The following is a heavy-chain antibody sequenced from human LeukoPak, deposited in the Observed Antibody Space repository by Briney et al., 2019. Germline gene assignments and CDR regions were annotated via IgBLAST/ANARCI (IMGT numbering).Heavy chain of an antibody. V-gene: IGHV4-39*07. CDR3: ARVGYDILTGYLYYFDY. J-gene: IGHJ4*02. D-gene: IGHD3-9*01. CDR1: GGSISSSSYY. Sequence: PSETLSLTCTVSGGSISSSSYYWGWIRQPPGKGLEWIGTIYYSGSTYYNPSLKSRVTISVDTSKNQFSLKLSSVTAADTAVYYCARVGYDILTGYLYYFDYWGQGTLVTVSS. CDR2: IYYSGST.